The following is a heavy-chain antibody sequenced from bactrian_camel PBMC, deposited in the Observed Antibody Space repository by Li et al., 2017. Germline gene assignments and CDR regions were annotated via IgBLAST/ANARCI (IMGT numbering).Heavy chain of an antibody. V-gene: IGHV3S9*01. J-gene: IGHJ4*01. D-gene: IGHD1*01. CDR1: SYDYCNED. Sequence: HVQLVESGGGSVQSGGSLTLSCSAPSYDYCNEDMSWKRQVPGKEWEFVALLEFDGNTRYRDSVKGRFTISRDATKSTAYLQMNNLEPEDTAVYKCERQLAFRSGGEWCPNYWAQGTQVTVS. CDR2: LEFDGNT. CDR3: ERQLAFRSGGEWCPNY.